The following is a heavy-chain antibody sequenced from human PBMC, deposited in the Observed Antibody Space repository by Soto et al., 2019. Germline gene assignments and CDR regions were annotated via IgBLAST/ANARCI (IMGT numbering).Heavy chain of an antibody. J-gene: IGHJ4*02. CDR3: ARTDKSSWHLDY. D-gene: IGHD2-15*01. CDR2: IYPGDSDT. Sequence: ESLKISCNGSGYSFTSYWIGWVRQMPGKGLEWMGIIYPGDSDTRYSPSFQGQVTISADKSISTAYLQWSSLKASDTAIYYCARTDKSSWHLDYWGQGTPVTVSS. CDR1: GYSFTSYW. V-gene: IGHV5-51*01.